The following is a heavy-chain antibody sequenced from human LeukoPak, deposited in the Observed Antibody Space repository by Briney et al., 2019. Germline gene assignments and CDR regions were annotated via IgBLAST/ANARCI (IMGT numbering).Heavy chain of an antibody. J-gene: IGHJ3*02. V-gene: IGHV4-39*01. CDR2: IYYSGST. Sequence: SETLSLTCTVSGVSISSSSYYWGWIRQPPGKGLEWIGSIYYSGSTYYNPSLKSRVTISVDTSKNQFSLKLSSVTAADTAVYYCARPKKQWNNAFDIWGQGTMVPVSS. D-gene: IGHD6-19*01. CDR1: GVSISSSSYY. CDR3: ARPKKQWNNAFDI.